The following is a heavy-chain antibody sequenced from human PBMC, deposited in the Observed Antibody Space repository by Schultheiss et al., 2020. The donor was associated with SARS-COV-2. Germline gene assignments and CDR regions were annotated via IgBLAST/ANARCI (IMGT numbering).Heavy chain of an antibody. CDR3: ARGPPLDIVVVVAATPRSYFDY. D-gene: IGHD2-15*01. CDR2: INHSGST. J-gene: IGHJ4*02. Sequence: SETLSLTCAVYGGSFSGYYWSWIRQPPGKGLEWIGEINHSGSTNYNPSLKSRVTISVDTSKNQFSLKLSSVTAADTAVYYCARGPPLDIVVVVAATPRSYFDYWGQGTLVTVSS. CDR1: GGSFSGYY. V-gene: IGHV4-34*01.